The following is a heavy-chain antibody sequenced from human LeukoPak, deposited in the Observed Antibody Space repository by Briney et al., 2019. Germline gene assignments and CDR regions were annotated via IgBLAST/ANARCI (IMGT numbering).Heavy chain of an antibody. J-gene: IGHJ4*02. CDR3: VRLGGLRYFDWLLYFDY. D-gene: IGHD3-9*01. Sequence: GGSLRLSCAASGFTFSSYGMHWVRQAPGKGLEWVAFIRYDGSNKYYADSVKGRFTISRDNSKNTLYLQMNSLRAEDTAVYYCVRLGGLRYFDWLLYFDYWGQGTLVTVSA. V-gene: IGHV3-30*02. CDR2: IRYDGSNK. CDR1: GFTFSSYG.